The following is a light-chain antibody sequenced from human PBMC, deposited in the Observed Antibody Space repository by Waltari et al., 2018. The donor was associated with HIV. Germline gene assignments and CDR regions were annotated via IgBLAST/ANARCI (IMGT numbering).Light chain of an antibody. CDR1: QWGDNY. V-gene: IGLV3-1*01. CDR2: QDS. CDR3: QAWDSSSDWV. J-gene: IGLJ3*02. Sequence: SYELTQPPSVSVSPGPTASSTCPGVQWGDNYSCLSQQKPGPSPVLVIYQDSKRPSGIPERFSGSNSGNTATLTISGTQAMDEADYYCQAWDSSSDWVFGGGTKLTVL.